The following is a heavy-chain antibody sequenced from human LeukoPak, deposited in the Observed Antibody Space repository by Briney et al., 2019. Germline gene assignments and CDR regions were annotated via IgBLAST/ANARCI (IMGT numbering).Heavy chain of an antibody. CDR3: ARDSEPYYYDSSGYGY. V-gene: IGHV1-69*13. Sequence: GASVKVSCKASGGTFSSYAISWVRQAPGQGLEWMGGIIPIFGTANYAQKFQGRVTITADESTSTAYMELSSLRSEDTAVYYCARDSEPYYYDSSGYGYWGQGTLVTVSS. J-gene: IGHJ4*02. CDR1: GGTFSSYA. D-gene: IGHD3-22*01. CDR2: IIPIFGTA.